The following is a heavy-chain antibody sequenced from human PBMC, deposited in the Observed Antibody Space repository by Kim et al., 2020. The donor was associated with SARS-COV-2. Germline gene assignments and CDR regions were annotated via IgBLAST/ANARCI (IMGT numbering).Heavy chain of an antibody. Sequence: GGSLRLSCAASGFTFSNHGMSWVRRAPGKGLEWVSVISENSGSIYYADSVKGRFTISRDNSKNTVHLQMNSLRVEDTAVYYCGKGSGGSCLDCYFDYWG. CDR3: GKGSGGSCLDCYFDY. CDR2: ISENSGSI. V-gene: IGHV3-23*01. CDR1: GFTFSNHG. J-gene: IGHJ4*03. D-gene: IGHD2-15*01.